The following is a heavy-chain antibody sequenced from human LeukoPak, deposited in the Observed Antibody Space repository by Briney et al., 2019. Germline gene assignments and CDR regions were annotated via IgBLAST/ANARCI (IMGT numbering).Heavy chain of an antibody. J-gene: IGHJ5*02. CDR3: VAMGYNYSDP. V-gene: IGHV3-21*01. CDR1: GFTFSTYS. D-gene: IGHD3-22*01. CDR2: IGSSSSYI. Sequence: GGSLRLSCAASGFTFSTYSMNWVRQAPGKGLEWVSYIGSSSSYIDYAGSVRGRFTVSRDNAKNSLYLQMNSLRDEDTAVYYCVAMGYNYSDPWGQGSLVTVSS.